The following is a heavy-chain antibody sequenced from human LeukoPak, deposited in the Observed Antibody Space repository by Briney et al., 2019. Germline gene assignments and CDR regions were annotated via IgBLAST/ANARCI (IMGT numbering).Heavy chain of an antibody. V-gene: IGHV1-69*05. J-gene: IGHJ4*02. CDR3: ARGSYSGYIFDY. CDR1: GYTFTSYD. Sequence: SVKVSCKASGYTFTSYDINWVRQATGQGLERMGRIIPMFGATNYAQKFQGRVTVTTDESTSTAYMELSSLRSEDTAVYYCARGSYSGYIFDYWGQGTLVTVSS. D-gene: IGHD5-12*01. CDR2: IIPMFGAT.